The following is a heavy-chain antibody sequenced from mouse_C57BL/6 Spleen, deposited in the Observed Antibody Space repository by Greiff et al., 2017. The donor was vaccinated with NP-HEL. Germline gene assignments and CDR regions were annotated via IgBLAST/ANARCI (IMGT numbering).Heavy chain of an antibody. J-gene: IGHJ1*03. Sequence: QQSCKASGYTFTSYWMHWVKQRPGQGLEWIGEIDPSDSYTNYNQKFKGKSTLTVDKSSSTAYMQLSSLTSEDSAVYYCARRGGLRPYWYFDVWGTGTTVTVSS. CDR3: ARRGGLRPYWYFDV. V-gene: IGHV1-69*01. CDR2: IDPSDSYT. D-gene: IGHD2-4*01. CDR1: GYTFTSYW.